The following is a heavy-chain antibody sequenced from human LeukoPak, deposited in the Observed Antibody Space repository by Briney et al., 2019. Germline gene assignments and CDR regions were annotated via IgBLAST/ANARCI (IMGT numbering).Heavy chain of an antibody. CDR3: AKDRARVATTVDGFDM. V-gene: IGHV1-2*02. CDR1: GYTFTGHY. J-gene: IGHJ3*02. D-gene: IGHD5-12*01. CDR2: ISPNTGGT. Sequence: GASVKVSCTASGYTFTGHYMHWVRQAPGQGLEWMGWISPNTGGTSYARKFQGRVTMTRDTSISTAYMELSRLRSDDTAVYYCAKDRARVATTVDGFDMWGQGTRVTVSS.